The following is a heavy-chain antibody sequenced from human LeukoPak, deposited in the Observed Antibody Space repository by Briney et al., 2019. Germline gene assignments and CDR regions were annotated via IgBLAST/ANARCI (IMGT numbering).Heavy chain of an antibody. CDR1: GFTFSNYA. J-gene: IGHJ3*01. V-gene: IGHV3-30*18. D-gene: IGHD1-26*01. CDR3: AKDLEGGRLRIHAFDL. CDR2: ISYDGSTE. Sequence: GGSLRLSCAASGFTFSNYAMHWVRQAPGKGLEWVAVISYDGSTEDYADSVKGRFTISKENSKKTLNLQMNSLKPEDTAVYYCAKDLEGGRLRIHAFDLWGQGTMVTVSS.